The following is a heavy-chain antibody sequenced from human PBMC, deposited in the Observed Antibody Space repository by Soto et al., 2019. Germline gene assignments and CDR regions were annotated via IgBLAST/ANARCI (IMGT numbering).Heavy chain of an antibody. J-gene: IGHJ4*02. D-gene: IGHD5-18*01. CDR1: GGSVSSGSYY. CDR3: ARDSGYGYGFPFDY. CDR2: IYYSGST. Sequence: SETLSLTCTVSGGSVSSGSYYWSWIRQPPGKGLEWIGYIYYSGSTNYNPSLKSRVTISVDTSKNQFSLKLSSVTAADTAVYYCARDSGYGYGFPFDYWGQGTLVTVSS. V-gene: IGHV4-61*01.